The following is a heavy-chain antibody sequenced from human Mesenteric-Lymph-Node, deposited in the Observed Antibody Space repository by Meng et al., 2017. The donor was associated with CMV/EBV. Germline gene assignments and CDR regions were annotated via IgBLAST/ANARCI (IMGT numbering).Heavy chain of an antibody. CDR1: GFTFSRYW. V-gene: IGHV3-7*01. J-gene: IGHJ4*02. CDR3: ARDRPYSSSSPLQDYFDY. Sequence: GGSLRLSCAASGFTFSRYWMSWARQAPGKGLEWAANIKQDGSEKHYVDSVKGRFTISRDNAKNSLYLQMNSLRAEDTAVYYCARDRPYSSSSPLQDYFDYWGLGTLVTVSS. CDR2: IKQDGSEK. D-gene: IGHD6-6*01.